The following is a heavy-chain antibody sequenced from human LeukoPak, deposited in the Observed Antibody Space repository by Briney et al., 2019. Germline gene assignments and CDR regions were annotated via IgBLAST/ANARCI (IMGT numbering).Heavy chain of an antibody. CDR2: IIPIFGTA. CDR1: GGTFSSYA. CDR3: ARDRTYDYVWGSYLYYFDY. J-gene: IGHJ4*02. D-gene: IGHD3-16*02. Sequence: SVKVSCKASGGTFSSYAISWVRQAPGQGLEWMGGIIPIFGTANYAQKFQGRVTITADESTSTAYMELRSLRSDDTAVYYCARDRTYDYVWGSYLYYFDYWGQGTLVTVSS. V-gene: IGHV1-69*13.